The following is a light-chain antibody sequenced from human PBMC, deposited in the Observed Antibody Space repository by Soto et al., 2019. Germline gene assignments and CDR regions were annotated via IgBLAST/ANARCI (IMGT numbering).Light chain of an antibody. CDR2: LGS. CDR1: QSLLHRNGYNY. Sequence: DIVMTQSPLSLPVTPGEPACISCRSSQSLLHRNGYNYLDWYLQKSGQSPQLLIYLGSNRASGVPDRFSGSGSGTDFTLKISRVEAEDVGVYYCMQALQTPTFGGGTKVEIK. J-gene: IGKJ4*01. V-gene: IGKV2-28*01. CDR3: MQALQTPT.